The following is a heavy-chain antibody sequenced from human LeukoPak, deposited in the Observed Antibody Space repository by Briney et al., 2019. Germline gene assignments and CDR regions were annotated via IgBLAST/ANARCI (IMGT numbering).Heavy chain of an antibody. CDR3: AREGEGGDFDY. CDR2: ISYDGGIK. Sequence: GMSLRLSCAASGFTFSSFPMHWVRQAPGKGLEWVAMISYDGGIKFYADSVKGRFTISRDKSKSTLYVQMNSLRLEDTAMYYCAREGEGGDFDYWGQGTLVTVSS. J-gene: IGHJ4*02. D-gene: IGHD3-16*01. CDR1: GFTFSSFP. V-gene: IGHV3-30-3*01.